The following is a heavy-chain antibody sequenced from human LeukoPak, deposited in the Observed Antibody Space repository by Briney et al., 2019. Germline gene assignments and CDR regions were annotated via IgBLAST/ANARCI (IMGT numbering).Heavy chain of an antibody. V-gene: IGHV1-69*13. J-gene: IGHJ4*02. CDR2: IIPIFGTA. D-gene: IGHD6-19*01. CDR3: ATRGSSGWYYFDY. CDR1: GGTFSSYA. Sequence: SVKVSCKASGGTFSSYAISWVRQAPGQGLEGMGGIIPIFGTANYAQKFQGRVTITADESTSTAYMELSSLRSEDTAVYYCATRGSSGWYYFDYWGQGTLVTVSS.